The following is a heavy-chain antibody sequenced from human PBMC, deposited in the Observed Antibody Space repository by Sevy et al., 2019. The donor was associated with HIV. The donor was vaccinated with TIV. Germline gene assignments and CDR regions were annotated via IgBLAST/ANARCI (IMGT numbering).Heavy chain of an antibody. CDR1: GYTLIQLS. CDR2: FDPEDGET. D-gene: IGHD3-22*01. Sequence: ASVKVSCKVSGYTLIQLSMHWVRQVPGKGLEWMGSFDPEDGETIYAQKFQDRVTMTEDTSTDTAYMELSSLKSEDTAIFYCAITKDYYDSSGYPFDYWGQGTLVTVSS. CDR3: AITKDYYDSSGYPFDY. V-gene: IGHV1-24*01. J-gene: IGHJ4*02.